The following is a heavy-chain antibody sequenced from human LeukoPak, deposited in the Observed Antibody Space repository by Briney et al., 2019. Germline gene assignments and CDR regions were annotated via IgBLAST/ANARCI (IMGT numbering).Heavy chain of an antibody. J-gene: IGHJ6*03. CDR1: GGSISSYY. CDR3: ARTVASEHENYYYYYMDV. CDR2: IYYSGST. D-gene: IGHD4-23*01. V-gene: IGHV4-59*01. Sequence: SETLSLTCTVSGGSISSYYWSWIRQPPGKGLEWIGYIYYSGSTNYNPSLKSRVTISVDTSKNQFSLKLSSVTAADTAVYYCARTVASEHENYYYYYMDVWGKGTTVTISS.